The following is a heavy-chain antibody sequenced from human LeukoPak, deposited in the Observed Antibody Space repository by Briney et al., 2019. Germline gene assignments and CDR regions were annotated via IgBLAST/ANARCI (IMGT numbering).Heavy chain of an antibody. CDR3: ARAPLGVGFDY. J-gene: IGHJ4*02. CDR2: INPSGGST. D-gene: IGHD3-3*01. CDR1: GYTFTSYY. V-gene: IGHV1-46*01. Sequence: ASVRVSCKASGYTFTSYYMHWVRQAPGQGLEWMGIINPSGGSTSYAQKFQGRVTMTRDTSTSTVYMELSSLRSEDTAVYYCARAPLGVGFDYWGQGTLVTVSS.